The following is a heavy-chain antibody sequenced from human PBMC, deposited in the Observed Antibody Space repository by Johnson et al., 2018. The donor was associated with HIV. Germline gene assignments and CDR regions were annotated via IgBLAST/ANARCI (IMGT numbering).Heavy chain of an antibody. Sequence: QVQLVESGGGVVQPGLSLRLSCAASRFAFKTYAMHWVRQTPGKGLDWLAVISYDGSNKHYSDSVKGRFTISRDNSENTVSLQMSSLRAEDTAVYYCARAYTYGAFDIWGQGTMVTVSS. CDR2: ISYDGSNK. V-gene: IGHV3-30*04. CDR3: ARAYTYGAFDI. J-gene: IGHJ3*02. D-gene: IGHD5-18*01. CDR1: RFAFKTYA.